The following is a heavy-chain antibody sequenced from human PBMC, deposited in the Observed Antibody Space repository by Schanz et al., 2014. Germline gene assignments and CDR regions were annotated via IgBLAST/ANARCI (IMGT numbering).Heavy chain of an antibody. V-gene: IGHV3-23*04. CDR2: ISGSGAST. CDR3: AKDHAGSDILTALGN. D-gene: IGHD3-9*01. Sequence: EVQLVESGGGLVKPGGSLRLSCAASGVTFSSYAMSWVRQASGKGLEWVSAISGSGASTYYADSVKGRFTISRDNSKNTLYLQMNSLRAEDTAVYYCAKDHAGSDILTALGNWGQGTLVTVSS. CDR1: GVTFSSYA. J-gene: IGHJ4*02.